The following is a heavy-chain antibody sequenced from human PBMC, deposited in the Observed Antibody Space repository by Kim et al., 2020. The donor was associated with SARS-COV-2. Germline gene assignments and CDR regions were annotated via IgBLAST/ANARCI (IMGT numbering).Heavy chain of an antibody. D-gene: IGHD1-26*01. J-gene: IGHJ4*02. V-gene: IGHV3-74*01. CDR1: GFTLSTYW. CDR3: VSFRLPLPA. CDR2: INTAGTTT. Sequence: GGSLRLSCAASGFTLSTYWMHWVRQAPGKGLVWVSRINTAGTTTTYADSVKGRFTISRDNAKNTLYLQMNDLRGEDTAVYYCVSFRLPLPAGGQGTLVTVSS.